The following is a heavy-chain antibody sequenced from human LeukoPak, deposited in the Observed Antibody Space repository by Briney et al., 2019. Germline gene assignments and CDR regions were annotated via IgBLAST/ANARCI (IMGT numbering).Heavy chain of an antibody. J-gene: IGHJ4*02. CDR2: ISYDGSNK. D-gene: IGHD3-16*01. Sequence: GGSLRLSCAASGFTFTNYAMHWVRQDPGQGLEWVAVISYDGSNKSYADSVRGRFTISRDNSMNTLYLQVNSLRPEDTAVYYCARDRSADKGGVWYYFDYWGQGTLVTVSS. CDR3: ARDRSADKGGVWYYFDY. CDR1: GFTFTNYA. V-gene: IGHV3-30-3*01.